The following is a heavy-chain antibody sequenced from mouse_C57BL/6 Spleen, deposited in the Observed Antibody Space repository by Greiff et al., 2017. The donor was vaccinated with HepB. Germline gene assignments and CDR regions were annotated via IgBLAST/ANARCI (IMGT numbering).Heavy chain of an antibody. CDR1: GYTFTSYW. CDR3: LQLRRGHYAMDY. D-gene: IGHD4-1*02. V-gene: IGHV1-53*01. Sequence: QVQLKQPGTELVKPGASVKLSCKASGYTFTSYWMHWVKQRPGQGLEWIGNINPSNGGTNYNEKFKSKATLTVDKSSSTAYMQLSSMTSEDSAVYYCLQLRRGHYAMDYWGQGTSVTVSS. J-gene: IGHJ4*01. CDR2: INPSNGGT.